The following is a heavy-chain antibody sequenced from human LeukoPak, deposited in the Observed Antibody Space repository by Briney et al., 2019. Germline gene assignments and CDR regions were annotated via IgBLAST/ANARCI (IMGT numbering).Heavy chain of an antibody. J-gene: IGHJ4*02. CDR2: ISYDGSNK. D-gene: IGHD6-19*01. Sequence: GGSLRLSCVASGFTFSSYAMHWVRQAPGKGLEWVAVISYDGSNKYYADSVKGRFTISRDNSKNTLYLQMNSLRAEDTAVYYGWYGGYWGQGTLVTVSS. V-gene: IGHV3-30-3*01. CDR1: GFTFSSYA. CDR3: WYGGY.